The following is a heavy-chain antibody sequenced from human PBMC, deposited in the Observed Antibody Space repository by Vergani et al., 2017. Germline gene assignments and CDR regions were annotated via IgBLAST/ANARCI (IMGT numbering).Heavy chain of an antibody. J-gene: IGHJ4*02. CDR1: GFTFSSYA. CDR3: ARETLWLVVGVFDW. D-gene: IGHD6-19*01. V-gene: IGHV3-30*01. Sequence: QVQLVESGGGVVQPGRSLRLSCAASGFTFSSYAMHWVRQAPGKGLEWVAVISYDGSNKYYADSVKGRFTISRDNSKNTLYLQMNSLRAEDTAVYYCARETLWLVVGVFDWWGQGTLVTVSS. CDR2: ISYDGSNK.